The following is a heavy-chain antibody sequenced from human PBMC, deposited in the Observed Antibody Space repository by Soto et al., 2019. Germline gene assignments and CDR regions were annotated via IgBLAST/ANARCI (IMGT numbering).Heavy chain of an antibody. Sequence: PGGSLTLSCAASGFTFSHYAMNWVRQAPGKGLEWVSAVSGSGGSTYYADSVKGRFTISRDNSKNTLSLQMNTLRAEDTAVYYCAKGRGLQSPSYDMDVWGQGTTVTVSS. CDR2: VSGSGGST. CDR1: GFTFSHYA. J-gene: IGHJ6*02. V-gene: IGHV3-23*01. CDR3: AKGRGLQSPSYDMDV. D-gene: IGHD4-4*01.